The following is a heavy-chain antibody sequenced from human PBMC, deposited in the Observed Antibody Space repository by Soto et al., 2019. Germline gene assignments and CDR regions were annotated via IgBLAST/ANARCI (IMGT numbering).Heavy chain of an antibody. J-gene: IGHJ4*02. CDR1: EFTFSSYE. Sequence: QSGGSLRLSCVASEFTFSSYEMNWVRQAPGKGLEWVSHISTSGTTIYYTDSVKGRFTISRDNAKKSLYLQMNSLRAEDTAVYYCVRFGGAAAGPGDYWGQGTLVTVSS. CDR3: VRFGGAAAGPGDY. D-gene: IGHD6-13*01. CDR2: ISTSGTTI. V-gene: IGHV3-48*03.